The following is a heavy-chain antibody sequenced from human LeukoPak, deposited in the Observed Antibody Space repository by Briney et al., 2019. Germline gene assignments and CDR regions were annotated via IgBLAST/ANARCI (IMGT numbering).Heavy chain of an antibody. V-gene: IGHV4-59*08. J-gene: IGHJ3*02. Sequence: KTSETLSLTCNVSGGSISGDYWSWIRQSPGKGLEWIGYVYYGGGTNYNPSLKSRLTMSVDTSKNHFSLTLSSVTAEDAAVYYCARHPLAASAFDIWGPGTVVTVSS. CDR1: GGSISGDY. CDR3: ARHPLAASAFDI. CDR2: VYYGGGT. D-gene: IGHD6-13*01.